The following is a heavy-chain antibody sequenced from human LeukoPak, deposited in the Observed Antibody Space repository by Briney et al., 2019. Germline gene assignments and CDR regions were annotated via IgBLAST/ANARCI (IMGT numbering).Heavy chain of an antibody. CDR1: GFTFSSYS. V-gene: IGHV3-21*01. Sequence: GGSLRLSCAASGFTFSSYSMNWVRQAPGKGLEWVSSISSSSSYIYYADSVKGRFTISRDNAKNSLYLQMNSLRAEDTAVYYCARDTAMVVIDKFDYWRQGTLVTVSS. CDR3: ARDTAMVVIDKFDY. D-gene: IGHD5-18*01. J-gene: IGHJ4*02. CDR2: ISSSSSYI.